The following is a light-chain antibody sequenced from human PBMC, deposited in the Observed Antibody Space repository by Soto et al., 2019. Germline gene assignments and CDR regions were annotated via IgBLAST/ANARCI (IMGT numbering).Light chain of an antibody. V-gene: IGKV3-15*01. CDR1: QNLSRN. J-gene: IGKJ2*01. CDR2: YAS. Sequence: EMVMTQSPATLSVSPGERATLSCRASQNLSRNLAWYQQQPGQAPRLLIFYASTRANGIPARFSGSGSGTDLTLTISSLQSEDFAVYYCQQYDKWPHTFGQGTKLEIK. CDR3: QQYDKWPHT.